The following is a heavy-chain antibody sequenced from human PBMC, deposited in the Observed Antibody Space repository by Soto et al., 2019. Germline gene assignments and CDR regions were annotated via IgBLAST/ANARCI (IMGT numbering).Heavy chain of an antibody. Sequence: GGSLRLSCAASGFTFSSYWMSWVRQAPGKGLEWVANIKKEGSEKYYVDSVKGRFTISRDNAKNSLYLQMNSLRAEDTAVYYCARCSWPYLPFDYWGQGTLVTVSS. V-gene: IGHV3-7*05. CDR3: ARCSWPYLPFDY. CDR2: IKKEGSEK. CDR1: GFTFSSYW. J-gene: IGHJ4*02. D-gene: IGHD3-10*02.